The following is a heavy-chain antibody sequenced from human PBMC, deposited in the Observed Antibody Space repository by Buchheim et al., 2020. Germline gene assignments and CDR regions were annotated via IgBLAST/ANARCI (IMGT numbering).Heavy chain of an antibody. V-gene: IGHV3-74*02. D-gene: IGHD2-2*01. J-gene: IGHJ6*02. CDR3: TRRVYCSSTTCHGENGMDV. CDR1: GFTFSSYA. CDR2: INSDGSST. Sequence: EVQLLESGGGLVQPGGSLRLSCAASGFTFSSYAMSWVRQAPGKGLEWVSRINSDGSSTSYADSVKGRFTISRDNAKNTLYLQMNSLRAEDTAVYYCTRRVYCSSTTCHGENGMDVWGQGTT.